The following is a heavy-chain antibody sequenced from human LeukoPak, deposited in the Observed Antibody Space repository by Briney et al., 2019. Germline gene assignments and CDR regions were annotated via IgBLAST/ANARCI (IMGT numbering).Heavy chain of an antibody. CDR3: VRGRYGSGSYEY. V-gene: IGHV3-13*01. D-gene: IGHD3-10*01. CDR1: GFTFSSYD. Sequence: GGSLRLSCEASGFTFSSYDMHWVRQVTGKGLEWVSAIGVAGDTYYPDSVKGRFTISRENAKNSLYLQLNSLRAGDTALYYCVRGRYGSGSYEYRGQGTLVTVSS. J-gene: IGHJ4*02. CDR2: IGVAGDT.